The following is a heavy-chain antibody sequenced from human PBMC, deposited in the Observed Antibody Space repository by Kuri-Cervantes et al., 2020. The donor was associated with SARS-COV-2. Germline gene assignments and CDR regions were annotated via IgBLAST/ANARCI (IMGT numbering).Heavy chain of an antibody. Sequence: GGSLRLSCAASGFTFSSYGMHWVRQAPGKGLEWVAVISYDGSDKYYADSVKGRFTISRDNSKNALYLQMNSLRAEDTAVYYCAKDLGGYVGYWGQGTLVTVSS. D-gene: IGHD3-22*01. CDR1: GFTFSSYG. V-gene: IGHV3-30*18. J-gene: IGHJ4*02. CDR2: ISYDGSDK. CDR3: AKDLGGYVGY.